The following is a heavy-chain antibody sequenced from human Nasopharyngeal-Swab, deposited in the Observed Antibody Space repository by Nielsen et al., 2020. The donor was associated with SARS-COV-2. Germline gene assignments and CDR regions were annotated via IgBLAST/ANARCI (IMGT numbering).Heavy chain of an antibody. CDR3: AKDDRITMISVVTIFDS. J-gene: IGHJ4*02. V-gene: IGHV3-21*04. CDR1: GFTFSSYS. CDR2: ISSSSSYI. Sequence: GESLKISCAASGFTFSSYSMNWVRQAPGKGLEWVSSISSSSSYIYYAASVKGRFTISRDNSKNTLYLQMNSLRAEDTAVYYCAKDDRITMISVVTIFDSWGQGTLVTVSS. D-gene: IGHD3-22*01.